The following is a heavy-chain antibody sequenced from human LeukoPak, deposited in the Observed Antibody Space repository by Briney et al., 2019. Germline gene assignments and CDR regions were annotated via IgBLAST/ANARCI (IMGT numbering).Heavy chain of an antibody. CDR1: GGSISSSSYY. CDR3: ARDNTAKGVDY. J-gene: IGHJ4*02. V-gene: IGHV4-39*07. D-gene: IGHD6-25*01. CDR2: IYYSGST. Sequence: SETLSLTCTVSGGSISSSSYYWGWIRQPPGKGLEWIGSIYYSGSTNYNPSLKSRVTISVDTSKNQFSLKLSSVTAADTAVYYCARDNTAKGVDYWGQGTLVTVSS.